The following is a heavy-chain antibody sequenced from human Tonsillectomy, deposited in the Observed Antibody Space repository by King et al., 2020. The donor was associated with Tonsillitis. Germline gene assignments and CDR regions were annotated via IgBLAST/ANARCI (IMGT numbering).Heavy chain of an antibody. D-gene: IGHD3-9*01. CDR1: GFTFSSYA. J-gene: IGHJ4*02. Sequence: VQLVESGGGLVQPGGSLRLSCAASGFTFSSYAMSWVRQAPGKGLEWVSAISGSGGSTYYADSVKGRFTISRDNSKNTPYLEMNSLRPEDTAVYYCANDYDILTGYPFDYWGQGTLVTVSS. CDR2: ISGSGGST. CDR3: ANDYDILTGYPFDY. V-gene: IGHV3-23*04.